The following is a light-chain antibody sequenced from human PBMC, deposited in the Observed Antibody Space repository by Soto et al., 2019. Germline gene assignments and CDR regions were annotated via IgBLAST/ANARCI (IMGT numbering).Light chain of an antibody. CDR2: DAS. V-gene: IGKV3-15*01. CDR3: QQYNYWPT. Sequence: EIVMTQSPATLSVSPGERATLSCRASQSVSSNLAWYQQKPGQAPRLLIHDASTRATGIPARFSGSGSGTEFTLTISSLQSEDLAVYYCQQYNYWPTFGQGTKVEIK. J-gene: IGKJ1*01. CDR1: QSVSSN.